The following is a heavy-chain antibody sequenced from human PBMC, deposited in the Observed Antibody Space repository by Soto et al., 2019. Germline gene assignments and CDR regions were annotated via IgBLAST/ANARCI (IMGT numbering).Heavy chain of an antibody. CDR2: IIPIFGAT. CDR3: ARMGGSFLDS. CDR1: GGTFSSYA. D-gene: IGHD1-26*01. Sequence: QVQLVQSGAEVKKPGSSVKVSCKDSGGTFSSYAITWVRQAPGQGLDWMGEIIPIFGATNFAQKFQGRVTITADKSTTTAYMELSSLTSEDTAVYYCARMGGSFLDSWCHGTLVTVSS. J-gene: IGHJ5*01. V-gene: IGHV1-69*06.